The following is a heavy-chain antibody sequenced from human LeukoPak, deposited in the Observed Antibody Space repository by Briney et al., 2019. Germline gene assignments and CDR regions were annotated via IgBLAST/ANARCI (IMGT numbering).Heavy chain of an antibody. CDR3: ARYSSSSSVVA. J-gene: IGHJ5*02. CDR2: IWYDGSNK. V-gene: IGHV3-33*01. D-gene: IGHD6-13*01. CDR1: GFTFRNHG. Sequence: GGSLRLSCAASGFTFRNHGMYWVRQAPGKGLEWVAVIWYDGSNKYYTDSVKGRFTISRDNSKNTLYLQMNSLRAEDTAVYYCARYSSSSSVVALGQGALVTVSS.